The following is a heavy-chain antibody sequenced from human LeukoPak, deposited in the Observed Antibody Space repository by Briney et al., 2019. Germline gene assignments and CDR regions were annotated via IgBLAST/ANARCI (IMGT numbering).Heavy chain of an antibody. CDR3: ARRVAGGIYGMDV. D-gene: IGHD6-19*01. V-gene: IGHV4-59*08. CDR2: IYYSGST. J-gene: IGHJ6*02. CDR1: GGSISSYY. Sequence: SETLSLTCTVSGGSISSYYWSWIRQPPWKGLEWIGYIYYSGSTNYNPSLKSRVTISVDTSKNQFSLKLSSVTAADTAVYYCARRVAGGIYGMDVWGQGTTVTVSS.